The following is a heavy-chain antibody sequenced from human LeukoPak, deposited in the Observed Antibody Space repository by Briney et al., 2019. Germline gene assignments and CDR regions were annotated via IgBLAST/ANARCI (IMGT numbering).Heavy chain of an antibody. CDR2: ISSSSSYI. Sequence: GGSLRLSCAASGFTFSSYSMNWVRQAPGKGRECVSSISSSSSYIYYADAVKGRFTISRDNAKNSLYLQMNSLRAEDTAVYYCARSKRDSYGLFDYWGQGTLVTVSS. CDR1: GFTFSSYS. D-gene: IGHD5-18*01. V-gene: IGHV3-21*01. J-gene: IGHJ4*02. CDR3: ARSKRDSYGLFDY.